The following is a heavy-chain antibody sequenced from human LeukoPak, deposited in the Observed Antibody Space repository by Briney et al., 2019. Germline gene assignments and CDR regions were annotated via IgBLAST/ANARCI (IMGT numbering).Heavy chain of an antibody. Sequence: PGGSLRLSCAASGFTFSSYSMNWVRQAPGKGLEWVSYISSSSSTIYYADSVKGRFTISRDNAKNSLYLQMNSLRAEDTAVYYCARDDYGSGSYYNWNYFDYWGQGTLVTVSS. J-gene: IGHJ4*02. V-gene: IGHV3-48*04. D-gene: IGHD3-10*01. CDR1: GFTFSSYS. CDR2: ISSSSSTI. CDR3: ARDDYGSGSYYNWNYFDY.